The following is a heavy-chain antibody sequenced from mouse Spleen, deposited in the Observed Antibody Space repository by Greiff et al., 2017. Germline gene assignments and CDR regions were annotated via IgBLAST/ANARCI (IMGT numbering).Heavy chain of an antibody. J-gene: IGHJ2*01. D-gene: IGHD1-1*01. CDR3: ARPYDDY. Sequence: VQLQQPGAELVKPGASVKLSCKASGYTFTSYWMQWVKQRPGQGLEWIGEIDPSDSYTNYNQKFKGKATLTVDTSSSTAYMQLSSLTSEDSAVYYCARPYDDYWGQGTTLTVSS. CDR2: IDPSDSYT. V-gene: IGHV1-50*01. CDR1: GYTFTSYW.